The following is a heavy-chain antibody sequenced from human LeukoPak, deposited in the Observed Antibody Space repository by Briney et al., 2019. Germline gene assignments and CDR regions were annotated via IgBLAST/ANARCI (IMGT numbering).Heavy chain of an antibody. V-gene: IGHV3-11*05. Sequence: GGSLRLSCAASGFTFSDYYMSWIRQAPGKGLEWVSYISSSSSYTNYADSVKGRFTISRDNAKNSLYLQMNSLRAEDTAVYYCARAKPDGIAADSWGQGTLVTVSS. CDR3: ARAKPDGIAADS. CDR1: GFTFSDYY. CDR2: ISSSSSYT. D-gene: IGHD6-13*01. J-gene: IGHJ5*01.